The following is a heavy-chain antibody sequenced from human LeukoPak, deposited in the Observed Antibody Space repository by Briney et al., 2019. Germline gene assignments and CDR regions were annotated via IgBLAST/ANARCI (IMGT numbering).Heavy chain of an antibody. J-gene: IGHJ4*02. CDR1: GFTFSSYA. CDR2: ISYDGSNK. D-gene: IGHD6-19*01. Sequence: PGGSLRLSCAASGFTFSSYAMHWVRQAPGKGLEWVAVISYDGSNKYYADSVKGRFTISRDNSKNTLDLQMNSLRAEDTAVYYCARDPYSSAWYIDYWGQGTLVTVSS. CDR3: ARDPYSSAWYIDY. V-gene: IGHV3-30*04.